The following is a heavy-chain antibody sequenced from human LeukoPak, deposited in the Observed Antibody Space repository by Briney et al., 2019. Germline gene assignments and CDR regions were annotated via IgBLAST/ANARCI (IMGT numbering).Heavy chain of an antibody. CDR2: IYYSGSSGST. V-gene: IGHV4-59*01. J-gene: IGHJ5*02. CDR1: GGSLSGYF. D-gene: IGHD6-13*01. Sequence: SETLSLTCTVSGGSLSGYFWSWIRQPPGKGLEWIGYIYYSGSSGSTHYNPSLRSRVTISVDTSKNQFSLKLSSVTAADTAVYYCARDISSSSWFSNWFDPWGQGTLVTVSS. CDR3: ARDISSSSWFSNWFDP.